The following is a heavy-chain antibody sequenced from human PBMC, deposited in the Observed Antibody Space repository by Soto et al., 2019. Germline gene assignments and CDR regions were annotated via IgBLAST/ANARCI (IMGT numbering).Heavy chain of an antibody. J-gene: IGHJ4*02. Sequence: QVQLVASGGGVVQPGRSLRLSCSAYGFTFSNYGMHWVRQAPGKGLEWVAVIWHDGSKKYYADYVKGRFTISRDNSKNTLYLQMNSLRAEDTAVYYCARDQRNWNFYFDYWGQGTLVTVSS. V-gene: IGHV3-33*01. CDR1: GFTFSNYG. D-gene: IGHD1-7*01. CDR3: ARDQRNWNFYFDY. CDR2: IWHDGSKK.